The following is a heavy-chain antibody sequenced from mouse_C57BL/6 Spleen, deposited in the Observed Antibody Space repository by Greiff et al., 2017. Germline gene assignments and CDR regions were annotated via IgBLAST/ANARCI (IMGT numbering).Heavy chain of an antibody. J-gene: IGHJ4*01. CDR2: IDPSDSYT. D-gene: IGHD3-3*01. V-gene: IGHV1-50*01. Sequence: QVQLQQPGAELVKPGASVKLSCKASGYTFTSYWMQWVKQRPGQGLEWIGEIDPSDSYTNYNQKFKGKATLTVDTASSTAYMQLSSLTSEDSAVYYCARRGLDVSYYYAMDYWGQGTSVTVSS. CDR1: GYTFTSYW. CDR3: ARRGLDVSYYYAMDY.